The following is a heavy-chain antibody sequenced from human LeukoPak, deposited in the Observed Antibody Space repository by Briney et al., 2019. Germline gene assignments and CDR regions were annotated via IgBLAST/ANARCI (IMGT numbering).Heavy chain of an antibody. V-gene: IGHV3-33*07. CDR1: GFSFSSYA. CDR2: IWSDGNNK. Sequence: GGSLRLSCAASGFSFSSYAMYWVRQAPGKGLGWVAVIWSDGNNKYYSDSVKGRFTISRDNSNNTLYLQMNSLRGEDAAVYYCARDKWYYDFWSGYYSDYWGQGTLVTVSS. D-gene: IGHD3-3*01. CDR3: ARDKWYYDFWSGYYSDY. J-gene: IGHJ4*02.